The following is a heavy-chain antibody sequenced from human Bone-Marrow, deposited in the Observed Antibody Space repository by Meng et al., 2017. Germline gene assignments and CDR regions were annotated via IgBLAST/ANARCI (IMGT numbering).Heavy chain of an antibody. J-gene: IGHJ4*02. D-gene: IGHD2-2*01. CDR1: GFTFSSYG. CDR2: IWYDGSNK. V-gene: IGHV3-33*03. Sequence: GGSLRLSCAASGFTFSSYGMHWVRQAPGKGLEWVAVIWYDGSNKYYADSVKGRFTISRDNAKNSLYLQMNSLRAEDTAVYYCATLLVVSGDDYWGQGTLVTVSS. CDR3: ATLLVVSGDDY.